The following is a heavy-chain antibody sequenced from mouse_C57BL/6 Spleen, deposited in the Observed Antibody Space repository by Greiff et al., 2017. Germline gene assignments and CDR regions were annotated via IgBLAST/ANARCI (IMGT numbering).Heavy chain of an antibody. CDR2: IYPGSGNT. V-gene: IGHV1-66*01. J-gene: IGHJ2*01. CDR3: ARRSDYGLFDY. D-gene: IGHD1-2*01. CDR1: GYSFTSYY. Sequence: VQLQQSGPELVKPGASVKISCKASGYSFTSYYIHWVKQRPGQGLEWIGWIYPGSGNTKYNEKFKGKATLTADTSSSTAYMQLSSLTSEDSAVYYCARRSDYGLFDYWGQGTTLTVSS.